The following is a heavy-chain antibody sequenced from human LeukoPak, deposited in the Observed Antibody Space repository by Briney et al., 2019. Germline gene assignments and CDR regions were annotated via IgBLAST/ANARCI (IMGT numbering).Heavy chain of an antibody. Sequence: GGSLRLSCAASGFTFSSYEVNWVRQAPGKGLEWVSYISSSGSTIYYADSVKGRFTISRDNAKNSLYLQMNSLRAEDTAVYYCARARPSNPAGSWGEGYFDYWGQGTLVTVSS. CDR1: GFTFSSYE. CDR2: ISSSGSTI. J-gene: IGHJ4*02. V-gene: IGHV3-48*03. CDR3: ARARPSNPAGSWGEGYFDY. D-gene: IGHD1-26*01.